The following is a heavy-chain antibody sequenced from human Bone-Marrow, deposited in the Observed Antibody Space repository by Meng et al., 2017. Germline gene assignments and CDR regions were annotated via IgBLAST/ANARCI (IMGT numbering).Heavy chain of an antibody. CDR2: INPNSGGT. D-gene: IGHD3-10*01. J-gene: IGHJ4*02. V-gene: IGHV1-2*06. CDR3: ARGAWVRGVSHNDY. CDR1: GYTFTGYY. Sequence: QLVQSGAEVKNPGASVKVSCKASGYTFTGYYMHWVRQAPGQGLEWMGRINPNSGGTNYAQKFQGRVTMTRDTSISTAYMELSRLRSDDTAVYYCARGAWVRGVSHNDYWGQGTLVTVSS.